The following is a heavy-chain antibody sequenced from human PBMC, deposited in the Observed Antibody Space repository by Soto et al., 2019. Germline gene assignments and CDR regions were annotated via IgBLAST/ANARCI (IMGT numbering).Heavy chain of an antibody. Sequence: QVQLMESGGSVVQPGRSLRLSYAASGFTFSSFGLHWVRQAPGKGLEWVAVISYDGIDESYADSVKGRFTISRDNSKNTLYLQMNSLRTEDTAAYYCVRDRNEMATVTLGYWGQGTLVTVSS. CDR2: ISYDGIDE. CDR3: VRDRNEMATVTLGY. CDR1: GFTFSSFG. D-gene: IGHD1-1*01. V-gene: IGHV3-30*03. J-gene: IGHJ4*02.